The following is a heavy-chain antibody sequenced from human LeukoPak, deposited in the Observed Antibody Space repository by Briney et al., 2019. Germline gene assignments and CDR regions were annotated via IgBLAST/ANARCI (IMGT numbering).Heavy chain of an antibody. D-gene: IGHD3-16*01. CDR3: TRRLDD. V-gene: IGHV3-7*01. Sequence: GGSLRLSCAASGFSFDSDWMDWVRQAPGKGLEWVANIKHDESEKNYLDSVKGRFTISRDNAQNSLYLQMNGLRVEDTAVYYCTRRLDDWGQGTLVTVSS. CDR1: GFSFDSDW. J-gene: IGHJ4*02. CDR2: IKHDESEK.